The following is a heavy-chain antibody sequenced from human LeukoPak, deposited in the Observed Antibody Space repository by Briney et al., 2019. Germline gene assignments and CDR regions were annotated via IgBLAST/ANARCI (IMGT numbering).Heavy chain of an antibody. D-gene: IGHD2-15*01. Sequence: SETLSLTCSVSGSYISSDYYWGWVRPPPGEGVEWIGSIKHRGRSYYNPSLKSRVTISVDTSKNQFSLQLSSVTAADTAVYYCARVVGATSIDYWGQGTLVTVSS. V-gene: IGHV4-38-2*02. CDR2: IKHRGRS. CDR1: GSYISSDYY. J-gene: IGHJ4*02. CDR3: ARVVGATSIDY.